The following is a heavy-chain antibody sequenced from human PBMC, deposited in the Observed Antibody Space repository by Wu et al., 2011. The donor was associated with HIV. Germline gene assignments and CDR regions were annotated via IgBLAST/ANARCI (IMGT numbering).Heavy chain of an antibody. CDR3: ARDSGEVLRYFQY. J-gene: IGHJ1*01. Sequence: QVQLVQSATEVEKPGASVKVSCKASGYTFTGYYIHWVRQAPGQGLEWMGWINPHSGGTNYAQRFQGRVTMTRDTSITTAYMELSRLRSDDTAVYYCARDSGEVLRYFQYWGQGTLVTPPQ. D-gene: IGHD2/OR15-2a*01. CDR2: INPHSGGT. CDR1: GYTFTGYY. V-gene: IGHV1-2*02.